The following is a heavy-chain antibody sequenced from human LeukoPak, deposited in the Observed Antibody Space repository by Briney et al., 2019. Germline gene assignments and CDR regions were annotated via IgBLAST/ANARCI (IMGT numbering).Heavy chain of an antibody. V-gene: IGHV3-15*01. D-gene: IGHD3-3*01. Sequence: TGGSLRLSCAASGFTFSNAWMSWVRQAPGKGLEWVGRIKSKTDGGTTDYAAPVKGRFTISRDDSKNTLYLQMNSLKTEDTAVYYCTTAIGERYYDFWSGYYQDYWGQGTLVTVSS. CDR3: TTAIGERYYDFWSGYYQDY. CDR2: IKSKTDGGTT. J-gene: IGHJ4*02. CDR1: GFTFSNAW.